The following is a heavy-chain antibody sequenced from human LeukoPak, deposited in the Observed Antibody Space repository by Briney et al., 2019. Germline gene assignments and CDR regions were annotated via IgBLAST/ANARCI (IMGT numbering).Heavy chain of an antibody. D-gene: IGHD1-26*01. Sequence: PGGSLRLSCAAAGFTLSSYSMHWVRQAPGKGLEWVSVISSDGNNKHYADSVKGRFTISRDNSKSTLFLQMNSLRADDTSIYYCTRDKSIRGSYYSFPAYWGQRTLVTVSS. J-gene: IGHJ4*02. V-gene: IGHV3-30-3*01. CDR2: ISSDGNNK. CDR3: TRDKSIRGSYYSFPAY. CDR1: GFTLSSYS.